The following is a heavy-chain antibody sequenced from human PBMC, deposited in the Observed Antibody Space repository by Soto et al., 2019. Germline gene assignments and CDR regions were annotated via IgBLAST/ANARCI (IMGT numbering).Heavy chain of an antibody. J-gene: IGHJ4*02. V-gene: IGHV4-31*03. CDR1: GGSISSGGYY. CDR2: IYYSGST. D-gene: IGHD2-2*01. CDR3: ARSYRPVVPAAMGWYSFDY. Sequence: PSETLSLTCTVSGGSISSGGYYWSWIRQHPGKGLEWIGYIYYSGSTYYNPSLKGRVTISVDTSKNQFSLKLSSVTAADTAVYYCARSYRPVVPAAMGWYSFDYWGQGTLVTVSS.